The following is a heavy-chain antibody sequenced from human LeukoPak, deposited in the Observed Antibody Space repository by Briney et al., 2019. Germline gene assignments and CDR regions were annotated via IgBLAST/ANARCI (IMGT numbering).Heavy chain of an antibody. CDR2: ISGSGGST. Sequence: GGSLRLSCAASGFTFSSYAMSWVRQAPGKGLEWVSAISGSGGSTYYADSVKGRFTISRDNSKNTLYLQMNSLRAEDTAVYYCAKCGGNYYGSGSPYYYGMDVWGQGTTVTVSS. V-gene: IGHV3-23*01. CDR3: AKCGGNYYGSGSPYYYGMDV. J-gene: IGHJ6*02. D-gene: IGHD3-10*01. CDR1: GFTFSSYA.